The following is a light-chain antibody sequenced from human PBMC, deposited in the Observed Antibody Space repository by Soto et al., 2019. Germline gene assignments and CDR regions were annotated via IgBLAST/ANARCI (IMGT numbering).Light chain of an antibody. J-gene: IGKJ5*01. CDR2: AAS. V-gene: IGKV1-9*01. CDR3: QQLNSFPIT. CDR1: QGISSY. Sequence: DIQLTQSPSFLSASVGDRVTITCRASQGISSYLAWYQQKPGKAPKLLIYAASTLQSGVPSRFSVSGSGTEFTLTIGTLQPEDFATYYCQQLNSFPITSGQGTRLEIK.